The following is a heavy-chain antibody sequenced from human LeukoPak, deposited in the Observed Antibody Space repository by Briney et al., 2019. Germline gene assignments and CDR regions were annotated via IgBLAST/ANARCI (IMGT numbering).Heavy chain of an antibody. Sequence: GGSLRLSCAASEFTFSTYGMHWVRQAPGKGLEWVAVISYDGSYKFYADSVKGRFTISRDNAKNTLYLQMKSLRAEDTAVYYCARGRYGDVLFDYWGQGTLVTVSS. CDR1: EFTFSTYG. J-gene: IGHJ4*02. CDR2: ISYDGSYK. CDR3: ARGRYGDVLFDY. V-gene: IGHV3-30*03. D-gene: IGHD4-17*01.